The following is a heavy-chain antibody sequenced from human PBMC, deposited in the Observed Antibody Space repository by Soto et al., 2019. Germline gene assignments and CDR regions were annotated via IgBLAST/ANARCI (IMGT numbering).Heavy chain of an antibody. Sequence: QVQLVQSGAEVKKPGASVKVSCKASGYTFTTYGITWVRQAPGQGLEWMGWTSAYSGNTHYAQKLQGRLTVTTDTSTNTAYMDLRTLRSDDTAVYYCARVVKAGDYGDYGRYYFDYWGHGTLVTVSS. J-gene: IGHJ4*01. D-gene: IGHD4-17*01. CDR1: GYTFTTYG. CDR2: TSAYSGNT. CDR3: ARVVKAGDYGDYGRYYFDY. V-gene: IGHV1-18*04.